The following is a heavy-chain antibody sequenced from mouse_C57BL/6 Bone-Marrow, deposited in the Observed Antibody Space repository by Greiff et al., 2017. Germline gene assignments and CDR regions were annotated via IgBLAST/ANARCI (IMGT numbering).Heavy chain of an antibody. CDR2: IDPETGGT. Sequence: QVQLQQSGAELVRPGASVTLSCKASGYTFTDYEMHWVKQTPVHGLEWIGAIDPETGGTAYNQKFKGKAILTADKSSSTAYMELRSLTSEDSAVYYCTRGDPMPYFDYWGQGTTLTVSS. D-gene: IGHD6-5*01. J-gene: IGHJ2*01. CDR1: GYTFTDYE. V-gene: IGHV1-15*01. CDR3: TRGDPMPYFDY.